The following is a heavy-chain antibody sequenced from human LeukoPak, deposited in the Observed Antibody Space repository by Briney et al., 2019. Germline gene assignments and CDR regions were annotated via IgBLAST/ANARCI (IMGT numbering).Heavy chain of an antibody. D-gene: IGHD1-26*01. J-gene: IGHJ4*02. CDR1: GYTFTSYD. Sequence: GASVKVSCKASGYTFTSYDINWVRQATGQGLEWMGWMNPNSGNTGYAQKLQGRVTMTTDTSTSTAYMELRSLRSDDTAVYYCARDGSVVGATPTYFDYWGQGTLVTVSS. V-gene: IGHV1-8*02. CDR2: MNPNSGNT. CDR3: ARDGSVVGATPTYFDY.